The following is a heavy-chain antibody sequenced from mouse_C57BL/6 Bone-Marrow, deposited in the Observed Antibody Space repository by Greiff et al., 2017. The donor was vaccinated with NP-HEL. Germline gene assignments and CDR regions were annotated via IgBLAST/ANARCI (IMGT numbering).Heavy chain of an antibody. J-gene: IGHJ2*01. CDR2: ISSGGSYT. Sequence: EVQVVESGGDLVKPGGSLKLSCAASGFTFSSYGMSWVRQTPDKRLEWVATISSGGSYTYYPDSVKGRCTISRDNAKNTLYLRMSSLKSKDTAVCYCARHGDFDYWGQGTTLTVSS. CDR1: GFTFSSYG. V-gene: IGHV5-6*01. CDR3: ARHGDFDY.